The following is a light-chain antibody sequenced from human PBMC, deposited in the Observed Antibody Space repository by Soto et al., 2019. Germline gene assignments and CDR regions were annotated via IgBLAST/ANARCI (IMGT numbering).Light chain of an antibody. Sequence: QSALTQPPSASGSPGQSVTISCTGTSSDVGGYNYVSWYQQHPGKAPKLIIYEVNRRPSGVPNRFSASKSANTASLTVAGLQAEDEADYYCSSYAGDNTYVFGTGTKVTVL. V-gene: IGLV2-8*01. CDR1: SSDVGGYNY. CDR2: EVN. CDR3: SSYAGDNTYV. J-gene: IGLJ1*01.